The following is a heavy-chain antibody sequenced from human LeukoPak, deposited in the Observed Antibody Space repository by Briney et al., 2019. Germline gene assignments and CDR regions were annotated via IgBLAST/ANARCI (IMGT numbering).Heavy chain of an antibody. CDR1: GFTFSSYS. J-gene: IGHJ4*02. CDR3: ARALNLLDPVTLDY. CDR2: ISSSSSTI. V-gene: IGHV3-48*01. D-gene: IGHD1-1*01. Sequence: GGSLRLSCAASGFTFSSYSMNWVRQAPGKGLEWVSYISSSSSTIYYADSVRGRFTISRDNAKNSLFLQMNSLRAEDTAVYYCARALNLLDPVTLDYWGQGTLVTVSS.